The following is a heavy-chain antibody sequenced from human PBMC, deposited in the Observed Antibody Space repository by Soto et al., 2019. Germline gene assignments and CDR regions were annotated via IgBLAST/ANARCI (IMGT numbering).Heavy chain of an antibody. D-gene: IGHD3-22*01. CDR1: GFTFSSYA. Sequence: GGSLRLSCAASGFTFSSYAMSWVRQAPGKGLEWVSAISGSGGSTYYADSVKGRFTISRDNSKNTLYLQMNSLRAEDTAVYYCAKGITMIVVVITTGYYGMDVWGQGTTVTVSS. CDR2: ISGSGGST. J-gene: IGHJ6*02. CDR3: AKGITMIVVVITTGYYGMDV. V-gene: IGHV3-23*01.